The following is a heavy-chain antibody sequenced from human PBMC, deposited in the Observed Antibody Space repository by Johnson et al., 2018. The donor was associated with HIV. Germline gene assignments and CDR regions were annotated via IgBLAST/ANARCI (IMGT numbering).Heavy chain of an antibody. CDR2: IYSGGST. CDR1: GFTVSSNY. V-gene: IGHV3-66*01. D-gene: IGHD4-17*01. Sequence: VQLVESGGGLVQPGGSLRLSCAASGFTVSSNYMSWVRQAPGKGLEWVSVIYSGGSTYYADSVRGRFTISRDNSKNTMFLQMNSLRAEDTAVYYCARSRDYGPARSAFDIWGQATMVTVSS. CDR3: ARSRDYGPARSAFDI. J-gene: IGHJ3*02.